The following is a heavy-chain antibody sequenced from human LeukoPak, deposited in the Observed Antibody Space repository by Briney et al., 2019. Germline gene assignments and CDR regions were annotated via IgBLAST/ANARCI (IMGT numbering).Heavy chain of an antibody. J-gene: IGHJ4*02. CDR1: GYTFTGYY. CDR3: AREEDYGDYPSFDY. D-gene: IGHD4-17*01. CDR2: INPNSGGT. Sequence: ASVKVSCKASGYTFTGYYMHWVRQAPGQGLEWMGRINPNSGGTNYAQKFQGRVTMTRDTSISTAYTELSRLRSDDTAVYYCAREEDYGDYPSFDYWGQGTLVTVSS. V-gene: IGHV1-2*06.